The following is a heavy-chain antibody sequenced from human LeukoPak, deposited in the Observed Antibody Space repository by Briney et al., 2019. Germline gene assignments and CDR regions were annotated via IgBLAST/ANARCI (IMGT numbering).Heavy chain of an antibody. CDR3: AKALSYYYYYYMDV. V-gene: IGHV3-30*02. CDR2: IRYDGSNK. J-gene: IGHJ6*03. Sequence: RGSLRLSCAASGFIFSSYDMHWVRQAPGKGLEWVAFIRYDGSNKNYADSVKGRFTISRDNSKNTLYLQMNSLRAEDTAVYYCAKALSYYYYYYMDVWGKGTTVTISS. CDR1: GFIFSSYD.